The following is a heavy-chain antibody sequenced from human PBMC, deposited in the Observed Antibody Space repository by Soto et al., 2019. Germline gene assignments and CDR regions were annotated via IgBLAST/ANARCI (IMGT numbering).Heavy chain of an antibody. CDR2: IISVFGTT. CDR3: AKSADRHSGTFIGKYYFDY. V-gene: IGHV1-69*01. D-gene: IGHD1-26*01. CDR1: GVTFTSYA. J-gene: IGHJ4*02. Sequence: QVQLVQSGAEVKKPGSSVRVSCKTSGVTFTSYAISWVRQAPGQGLEWMGGIISVFGTTTYAQKFQGRVTITAAVSTSTAYMELSSLTSGDTAMYYCAKSADRHSGTFIGKYYFDYWGQGTLVTVSS.